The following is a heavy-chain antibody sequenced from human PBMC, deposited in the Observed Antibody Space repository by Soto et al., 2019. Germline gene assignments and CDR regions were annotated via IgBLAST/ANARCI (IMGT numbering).Heavy chain of an antibody. CDR1: GFNFSDYW. CDR3: ASFAGLY. V-gene: IGHV3-7*01. J-gene: IGHJ4*02. CDR2: INQVGDET. D-gene: IGHD3-3*01. Sequence: EVQLVESGGGLVQPGGSLRLSCSASGFNFSDYWMNWVRQAPGRGLEWVANINQVGDETSYEDSMRGRFTVCRDTSSDPLFLQMSDRGVEDTEVYYGASFAGLYWGQGTLVTVSS.